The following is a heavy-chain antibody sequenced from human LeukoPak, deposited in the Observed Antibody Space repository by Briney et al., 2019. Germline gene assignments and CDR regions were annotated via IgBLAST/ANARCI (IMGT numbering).Heavy chain of an antibody. CDR2: INHSGRT. CDR3: TRVEDSGYDWGYFDY. Sequence: SETLSLTCAVYGGSFNGYYWSWIRQPPGQGLEWIGEINHSGRTNYNPSLKSRVTISVDTSKNQFSLKLSSVTAADTAVYYCTRVEDSGYDWGYFDYWGQATLVTVSS. J-gene: IGHJ4*02. D-gene: IGHD5-12*01. V-gene: IGHV4-34*01. CDR1: GGSFNGYY.